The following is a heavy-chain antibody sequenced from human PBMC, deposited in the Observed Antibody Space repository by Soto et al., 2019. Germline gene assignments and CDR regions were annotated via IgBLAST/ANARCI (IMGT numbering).Heavy chain of an antibody. Sequence: QVQLVQSGAEVTKPGASVKVSCKASGYTFTSYDINWVRQATGQGLVWMGWMNPNSGNTGYAQKFQGRVTMTRNTSVSTAYMELRSLRSEDTAVYYRASEEYSGYGELYYGGQRTLVTVSS. J-gene: IGHJ4*02. CDR1: GYTFTSYD. CDR2: MNPNSGNT. CDR3: ASEEYSGYGELYY. D-gene: IGHD5-12*01. V-gene: IGHV1-8*01.